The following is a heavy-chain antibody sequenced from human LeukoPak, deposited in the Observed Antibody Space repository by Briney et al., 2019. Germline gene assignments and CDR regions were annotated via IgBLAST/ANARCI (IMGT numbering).Heavy chain of an antibody. D-gene: IGHD6-13*01. CDR3: ARHLPQLTFSSRFDY. Sequence: SETLSLTCTVSGGSISSSSYYWGWIRQPPGKGLEWIGSIYYSGSTYYNPSLKSRVTISVDTSKNQFSLKLSSVTAADTAVYYCARHLPQLTFSSRFDYWGQGTLVTVSS. CDR1: GGSISSSSYY. CDR2: IYYSGST. V-gene: IGHV4-39*01. J-gene: IGHJ4*02.